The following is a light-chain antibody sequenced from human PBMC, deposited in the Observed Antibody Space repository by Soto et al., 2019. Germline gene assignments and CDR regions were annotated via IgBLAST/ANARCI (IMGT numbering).Light chain of an antibody. CDR3: SSYSTRSTL. J-gene: IGLJ2*01. Sequence: ALTQPASVSGSPGQSITISCTGTSSDIGAYNYVSWYQLHPGKAPKLIIFDVTYRPSGVSSRFSGSKSGNTASLTISGLQAEDEADYYCSSYSTRSTLFGGGTKVTVL. V-gene: IGLV2-14*03. CDR2: DVT. CDR1: SSDIGAYNY.